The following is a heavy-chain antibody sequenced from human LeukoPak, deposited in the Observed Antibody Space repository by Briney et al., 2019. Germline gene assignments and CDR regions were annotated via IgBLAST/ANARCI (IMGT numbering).Heavy chain of an antibody. D-gene: IGHD5-18*01. J-gene: IGHJ4*02. CDR3: ARGPAAHTAMVTYFDY. V-gene: IGHV4-38-2*01. CDR1: GYSISTGYY. CDR2: IYHSGST. Sequence: PLETLSLTCAVSGYSISTGYYWGWIRQPPGKGLEWIGSIYHSGSTYYNPSHKSRVTISVDTSKNQFSLNLTSVTAADTAVYYCARGPAAHTAMVTYFDYWGQGTLVTVSS.